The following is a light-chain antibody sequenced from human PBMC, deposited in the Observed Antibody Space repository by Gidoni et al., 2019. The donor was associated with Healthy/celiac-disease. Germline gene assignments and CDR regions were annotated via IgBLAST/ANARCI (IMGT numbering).Light chain of an antibody. V-gene: IGKV1-5*01. CDR2: DAS. J-gene: IGKJ1*01. CDR1: QSISSW. CDR3: QQYNSYLGT. Sequence: DIQMTPSPSTLSASVGDRVTITCRASQSISSWLAWYQQKPWKAPKLLIYDASSLESGVPSRFSGSGAGTEFTLTSSSLQPDDFATYYCQQYNSYLGTFGQGTKVEIK.